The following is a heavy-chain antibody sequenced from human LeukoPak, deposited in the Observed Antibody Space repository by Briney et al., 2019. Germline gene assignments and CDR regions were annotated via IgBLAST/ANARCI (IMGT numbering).Heavy chain of an antibody. Sequence: GGSLRLSCAASGFTFSSYWMHWVRQAPGKGLMWVSRINTDGSSTNYADSVKGRFTISRDNAKNTLYLQMNSLRAEDTAVYYCARQYYHDSSGYPFDYWGQGTLVTVSS. V-gene: IGHV3-74*01. CDR1: GFTFSSYW. CDR3: ARQYYHDSSGYPFDY. CDR2: INTDGSST. J-gene: IGHJ4*02. D-gene: IGHD3-22*01.